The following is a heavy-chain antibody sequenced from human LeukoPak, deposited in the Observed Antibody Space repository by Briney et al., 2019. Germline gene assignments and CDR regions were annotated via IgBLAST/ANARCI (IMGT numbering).Heavy chain of an antibody. CDR2: IYTRGST. CDR3: ARGRYCSADICSGGDAFDI. V-gene: IGHV4-4*07. J-gene: IGHJ3*02. CDR1: GDSINNYY. D-gene: IGHD2-15*01. Sequence: PSQTLSLTCTVSGDSINNYYWSWIRQPAGKGLEWIGRIYTRGSTNYSPSLKGRVPLSVDTSKTQFPLKLSSVTAAETAVYYCARGRYCSADICSGGDAFDIWGQGTMVSVSS.